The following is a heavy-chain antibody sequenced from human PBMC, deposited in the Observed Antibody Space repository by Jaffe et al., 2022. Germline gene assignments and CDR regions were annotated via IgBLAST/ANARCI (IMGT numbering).Heavy chain of an antibody. Sequence: QMQLVQSGPEVKKPGTSVKVSCKASGFTFTSSAVQWVRQARGQRLEWIGWIVVGSGNTNYAQKFQERVTITRDMSTSTAYMELSSLRSEDTAVYYCAASPYYDFWSGPNQQRRADHYFDYWGQGTLVTVSS. CDR2: IVVGSGNT. J-gene: IGHJ4*02. CDR3: AASPYYDFWSGPNQQRRADHYFDY. V-gene: IGHV1-58*01. CDR1: GFTFTSSA. D-gene: IGHD3-3*01.